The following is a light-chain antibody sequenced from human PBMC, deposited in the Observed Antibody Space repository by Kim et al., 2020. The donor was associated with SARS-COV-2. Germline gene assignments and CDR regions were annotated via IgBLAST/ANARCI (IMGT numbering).Light chain of an antibody. CDR1: SLRSYY. V-gene: IGLV3-19*01. J-gene: IGLJ2*01. CDR2: GKD. Sequence: SSELTQDPAVPVALGQTVRITCQGDSLRSYYATWYQQKPGQAPKVVIYGKDNRPSGVPDRFSGSSSGNTAYLTITGTQAGDEADYYCNSRDSNDNVVFGGGTKLTVL. CDR3: NSRDSNDNVV.